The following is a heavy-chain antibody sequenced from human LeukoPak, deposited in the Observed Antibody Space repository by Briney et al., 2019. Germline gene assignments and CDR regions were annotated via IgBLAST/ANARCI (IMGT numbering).Heavy chain of an antibody. V-gene: IGHV3-74*01. D-gene: IGHD2-2*01. CDR3: TREDARG. Sequence: GRSLRLSCAASGFTFDDYAMHWVRQAPGEGLVWVSRINPDGSITSYADSVKGRFTISRDNDKNTLYLQMDSLGAEDTAVYYCTREDARGWGQGTLVTVSS. J-gene: IGHJ4*02. CDR1: GFTFDDYA. CDR2: INPDGSIT.